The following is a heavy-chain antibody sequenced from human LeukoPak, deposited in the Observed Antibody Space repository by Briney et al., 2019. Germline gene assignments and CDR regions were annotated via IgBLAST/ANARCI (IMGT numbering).Heavy chain of an antibody. CDR1: GYTFTSYD. D-gene: IGHD1-26*01. J-gene: IGHJ4*02. CDR2: INPNSGGT. V-gene: IGHV1-2*02. CDR3: ASISGSYSPIDY. Sequence: GASVKVSCKASGYTFTSYDINWVRQATGQGLEWMGRINPNSGGTNYAQKFQGRVTMTRDTSISTAYMELTRLRSDDTAVYYCASISGSYSPIDYWGQGTLVTVSS.